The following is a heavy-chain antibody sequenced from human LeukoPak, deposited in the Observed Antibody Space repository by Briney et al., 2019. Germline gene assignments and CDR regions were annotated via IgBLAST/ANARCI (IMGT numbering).Heavy chain of an antibody. J-gene: IGHJ4*02. Sequence: GASVKVSCKVSGKTLTELSIHWVRQATGKGLEWMGGFDPENGDTIYAQNFEGRVTMTEDTSIDTAYMELSSLRSEDTAVYYCATDDPRDFDWLPLDSWGQGTLVTVSS. CDR3: ATDDPRDFDWLPLDS. CDR1: GKTLTELS. CDR2: FDPENGDT. D-gene: IGHD3-9*01. V-gene: IGHV1-24*01.